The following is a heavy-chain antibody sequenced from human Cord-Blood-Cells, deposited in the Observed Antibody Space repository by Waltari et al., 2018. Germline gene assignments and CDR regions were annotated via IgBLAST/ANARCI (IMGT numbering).Heavy chain of an antibody. CDR1: GFTFSSYS. Sequence: EVQLVESGGGLVKPGGPLRLSCAASGFTFSSYSMNWVRQAPGKGLEWVSSISSSSSYIYYADSVKGRFTISRDNAKNSLYLQMNSLRAEDTAVYYCASHRSWNFDYWGQGTLVTVSS. J-gene: IGHJ4*02. CDR3: ASHRSWNFDY. V-gene: IGHV3-21*01. D-gene: IGHD2-15*01. CDR2: ISSSSSYI.